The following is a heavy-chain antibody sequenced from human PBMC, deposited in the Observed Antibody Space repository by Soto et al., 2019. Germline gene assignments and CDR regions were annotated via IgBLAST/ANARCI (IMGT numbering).Heavy chain of an antibody. Sequence: PSETLSLTXTVSGGSITCSTCYWGWIRQPPGMGLEWIGTVHDNGDTYFSPSLNSRVTISIDTSKNQFSLKLNSVTAADTAIYFCARTSRSSAYDYWSQGTLVTVSS. J-gene: IGHJ4*02. CDR1: GGSITCSTCY. CDR3: ARTSRSSAYDY. V-gene: IGHV4-39*01. CDR2: VHDNGDT. D-gene: IGHD3-10*01.